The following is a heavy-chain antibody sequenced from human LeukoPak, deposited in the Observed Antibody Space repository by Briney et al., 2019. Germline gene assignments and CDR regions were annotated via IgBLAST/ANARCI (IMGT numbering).Heavy chain of an antibody. CDR2: IKQDGSEK. D-gene: IGHD6-6*01. Sequence: GGSLRLSCVASGFSFSSYWMSWVRQAPGKGLEWVANIKQDGSEKYYVDSVKGRFTISRDNAKNSLFLQMNSLRAEDTAVYYCARGELVPNYWGQGTLVTVSS. J-gene: IGHJ4*02. V-gene: IGHV3-7*03. CDR3: ARGELVPNY. CDR1: GFSFSSYW.